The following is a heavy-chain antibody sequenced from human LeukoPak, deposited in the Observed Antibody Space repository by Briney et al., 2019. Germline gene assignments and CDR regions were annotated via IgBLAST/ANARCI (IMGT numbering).Heavy chain of an antibody. Sequence: PGGSLRLSCAASGFTFSNYWMAWVRQAPGRGLEWVAHINRDGSGENYVDPVKGRFTISRDNAKNSVYLQMNSLRAEDAAIYYCARDDYLGYWGQGTLVTVSS. CDR2: INRDGSGE. J-gene: IGHJ4*02. CDR1: GFTFSNYW. CDR3: ARDDYLGY. V-gene: IGHV3-7*05. D-gene: IGHD3-16*01.